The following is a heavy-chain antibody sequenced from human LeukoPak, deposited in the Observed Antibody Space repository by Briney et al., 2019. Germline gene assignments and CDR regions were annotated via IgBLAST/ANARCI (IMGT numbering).Heavy chain of an antibody. Sequence: PGGSLRLSCAASGFTFSTYSMNWVRQAPGKGLEWVSYISSSSSAIYYADSVKGRFTISRDNAKNSLSLQMNSLRVEDTAMYYCATYWRYFDWLLLDTWGLGTMVTVSS. V-gene: IGHV3-48*04. CDR3: ATYWRYFDWLLLDT. J-gene: IGHJ3*02. CDR2: ISSSSSAI. CDR1: GFTFSTYS. D-gene: IGHD3-9*01.